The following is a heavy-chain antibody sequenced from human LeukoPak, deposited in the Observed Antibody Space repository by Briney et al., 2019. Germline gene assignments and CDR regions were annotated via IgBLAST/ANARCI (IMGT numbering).Heavy chain of an antibody. J-gene: IGHJ6*03. CDR3: ARSPFVVVPAAIPNYYYYYYMDV. V-gene: IGHV1-18*01. Sequence: GASVKVSCKASGYTFTNYGITWVRQAPGQGLEWMGWISGYQGSTKYAQNFQGRVTITTDESTSTAYMELSSLRSEDTAVYYCARSPFVVVPAAIPNYYYYYYMDVWGKGTTVTVSS. D-gene: IGHD2-2*02. CDR2: ISGYQGST. CDR1: GYTFTNYG.